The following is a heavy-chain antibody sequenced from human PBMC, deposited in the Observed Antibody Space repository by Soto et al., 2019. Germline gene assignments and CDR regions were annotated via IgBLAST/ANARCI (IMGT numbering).Heavy chain of an antibody. CDR2: ITPFSGDV. CDR3: ASGGAGSGHFSWELPDH. Sequence: QMQLVQSGAEVKKTGSSVTVSCKALGNTFTYRYLHWVRQAPGQALEWMGWITPFSGDVHYAQKFQESVTITRDRSINTAYMQMSSLRSEDTDMYFCASGGAGSGHFSWELPDHWGQGTLVTVSS. D-gene: IGHD1-26*01. V-gene: IGHV1-45*02. CDR1: GNTFTYRY. J-gene: IGHJ4*02.